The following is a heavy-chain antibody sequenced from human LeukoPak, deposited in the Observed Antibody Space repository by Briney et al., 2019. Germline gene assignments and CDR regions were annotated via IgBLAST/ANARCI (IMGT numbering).Heavy chain of an antibody. CDR2: MNPNSGNT. CDR3: ARGMDYYGSGSYWKDSYYLDY. J-gene: IGHJ4*02. V-gene: IGHV1-8*01. D-gene: IGHD3-10*01. Sequence: ASVKVSCKASGYTFTSYDINWVRQATGQGLEWMGWMNPNSGNTGYAQKFQGRVTMTRNTSISTAYMELSSLRSEDTAVYYCARGMDYYGSGSYWKDSYYLDYWGQGTLVTVSS. CDR1: GYTFTSYD.